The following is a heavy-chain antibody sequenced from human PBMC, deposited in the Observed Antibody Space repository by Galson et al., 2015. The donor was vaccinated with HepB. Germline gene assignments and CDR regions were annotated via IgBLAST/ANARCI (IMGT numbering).Heavy chain of an antibody. Sequence: ALVKPTQTLALTCTFSGFSLDTSGVGVGWVRQSPGKALEWLVFIYWDDDKRYSPSLKSRLTITKDTSKNQVVLIMTDMDPVDTGTYYCARGLTYRGDWEAGYLDYWFQETLVTVSS. V-gene: IGHV2-5*02. J-gene: IGHJ4*02. CDR3: ARGLTYRGDWEAGYLDY. D-gene: IGHD5-12*01. CDR2: IYWDDDK. CDR1: GFSLDTSGVG.